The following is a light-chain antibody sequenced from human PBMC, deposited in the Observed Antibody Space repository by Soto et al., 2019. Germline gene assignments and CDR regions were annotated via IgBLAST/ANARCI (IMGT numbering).Light chain of an antibody. CDR2: EAS. Sequence: QSALTQPASVSGSPGQSITIFCTGAFSDVGSYNLVSWYQQHPGKAPKLMIYEASKRPSGVSNRFSGSKSGYTASLTISGLQAEDEADYYCCSSGGSHTWVFGGGTKLTVL. CDR3: CSSGGSHTWV. CDR1: FSDVGSYNL. J-gene: IGLJ3*02. V-gene: IGLV2-23*01.